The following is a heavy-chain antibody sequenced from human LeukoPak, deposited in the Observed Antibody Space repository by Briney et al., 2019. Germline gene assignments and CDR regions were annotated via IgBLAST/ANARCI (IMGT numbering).Heavy chain of an antibody. Sequence: TGGSLRLSCAASRFTVSSNYMTWVRQAPGKGLEWVANIKQDGSEKYYVDSVKGRFTISRDNAKNSLYLQMNSLRAEDTAVYYCAKDRCSNGIGCLYYYMDVWGKGTMVTISS. CDR1: RFTVSSNY. V-gene: IGHV3-7*01. CDR3: AKDRCSNGIGCLYYYMDV. D-gene: IGHD2-8*01. J-gene: IGHJ6*03. CDR2: IKQDGSEK.